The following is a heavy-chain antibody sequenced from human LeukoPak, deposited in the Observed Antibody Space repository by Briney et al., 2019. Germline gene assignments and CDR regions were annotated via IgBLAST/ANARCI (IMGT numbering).Heavy chain of an antibody. CDR1: GFTFSSYG. CDR2: ISRSGSTI. D-gene: IGHD2-21*02. CDR3: SRDRGGGDIYFDY. Sequence: GSLRLSCAASGFTFSSYGMNWVRQAPGKGPEWISYISRSGSTIYYADSVKGRFTISRDNAKNSLYLQMSSLGAEDTAIYYCSRDRGGGDIYFDYWGQGTLVTVSS. V-gene: IGHV3-48*03. J-gene: IGHJ4*02.